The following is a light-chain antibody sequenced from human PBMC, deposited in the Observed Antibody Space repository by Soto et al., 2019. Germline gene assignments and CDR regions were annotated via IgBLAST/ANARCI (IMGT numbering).Light chain of an antibody. J-gene: IGLJ2*01. CDR1: SSDVGTYNY. V-gene: IGLV2-11*01. CDR3: CSYAGGYTHAV. CDR2: DVS. Sequence: QSVLTQPRSVSGPPGQSVSISCSGTSSDVGTYNYVSWYQQHPGKAPKLKIYDVSKRPSGVPDRFSGSKSGNTASLTISGLQAEDEADYYCCSYAGGYTHAVFGGGTKVTVL.